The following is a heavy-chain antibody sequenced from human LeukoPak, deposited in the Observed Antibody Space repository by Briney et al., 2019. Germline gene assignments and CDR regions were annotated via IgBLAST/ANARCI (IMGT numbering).Heavy chain of an antibody. J-gene: IGHJ4*02. Sequence: GGSLRLSCAASGFTFSSYTMNWVRQAPGKGLEWVANINQDGGETNYVDSVKGRFTISRDNTKNSLYLQMNSLRAEGTAVYYCSESLNYWGQGTLVTVSS. CDR3: SESLNY. V-gene: IGHV3-7*01. CDR2: INQDGGET. CDR1: GFTFSSYT.